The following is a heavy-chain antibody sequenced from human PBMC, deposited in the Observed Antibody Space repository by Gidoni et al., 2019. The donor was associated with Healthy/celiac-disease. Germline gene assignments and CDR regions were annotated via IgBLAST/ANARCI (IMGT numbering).Heavy chain of an antibody. CDR1: GGTFSSYA. D-gene: IGHD2-2*01. CDR3: ARVRGCSSTSCYERWFDP. J-gene: IGHJ5*02. V-gene: IGHV1-69*01. Sequence: QVQLVQSGAEVKKPGSSVKVSCKASGGTFSSYAISWVRQAPGQGLEWMGGIIPIFGTANYAQKFQGRVTMTADESTSTAYMELSSLRSEDTAVYYCARVRGCSSTSCYERWFDPWGQGTLVTVSS. CDR2: IIPIFGTA.